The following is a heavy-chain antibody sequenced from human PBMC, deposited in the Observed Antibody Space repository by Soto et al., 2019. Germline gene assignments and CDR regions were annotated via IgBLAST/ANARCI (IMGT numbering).Heavy chain of an antibody. J-gene: IGHJ3*01. CDR3: ATSMNSEGMAGFHV. Sequence: QLQLHESGPGLLKPSETLSLTCTVSGASIYNSDSYWGRFRQAPGRGLEGIGSIYYSGNTYYSPSLTSRVTTSVDTSRNDFSLKMHSATAPDTAVYYCATSMNSEGMAGFHVWGPGRMVTVSS. V-gene: IGHV4-39*02. CDR2: IYYSGNT. CDR1: GASIYNSDSY. D-gene: IGHD6-19*01.